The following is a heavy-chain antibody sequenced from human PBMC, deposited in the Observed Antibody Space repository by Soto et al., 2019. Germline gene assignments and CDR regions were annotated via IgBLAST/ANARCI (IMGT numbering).Heavy chain of an antibody. Sequence: SETLSLTCTVSGGSISSGDYYWSWIRQPPGKGLEWIGYIYYSGSTYYNPSLKSRVTISVDTSKNQFSLKLSSVTAADTAVYYCARDLVRGVIDYWGQGTLVTVSS. CDR1: GGSISSGDYY. CDR2: IYYSGST. V-gene: IGHV4-30-4*01. D-gene: IGHD3-10*01. CDR3: ARDLVRGVIDY. J-gene: IGHJ4*02.